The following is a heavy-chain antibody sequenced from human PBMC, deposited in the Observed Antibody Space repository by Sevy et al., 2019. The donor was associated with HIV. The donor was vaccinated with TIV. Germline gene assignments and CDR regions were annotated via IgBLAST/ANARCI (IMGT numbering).Heavy chain of an antibody. D-gene: IGHD3-10*01. CDR1: GFTFSDYY. Sequence: GGSLRLSCAASGFTFSDYYMSWIRQAPGKGPEWLSYINNSSRLINYVKSVKGRFTNSRDNAKNSVYLQMNSLRDEDMAVYYCARGKVLFDYWGQGTLVTVSS. V-gene: IGHV3-11*06. J-gene: IGHJ4*02. CDR2: INNSSRLI. CDR3: ARGKVLFDY.